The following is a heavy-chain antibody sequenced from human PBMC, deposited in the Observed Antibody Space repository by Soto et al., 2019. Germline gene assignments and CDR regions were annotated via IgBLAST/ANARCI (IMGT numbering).Heavy chain of an antibody. CDR2: IFYSGNT. Sequence: QLQLQESGPGLVKPSETLSLTCTVSGGSLSSSSYYWGWIRQPPGKGLEWIGNIFYSGNTYYNPSLKRRCTISVDTSKNQFSLKLSSVTAADTAVHYCALHQYTGPAATGRFDPWGQGTLVTVSS. V-gene: IGHV4-39*01. CDR3: ALHQYTGPAATGRFDP. D-gene: IGHD2-15*01. CDR1: GGSLSSSSYY. J-gene: IGHJ5*02.